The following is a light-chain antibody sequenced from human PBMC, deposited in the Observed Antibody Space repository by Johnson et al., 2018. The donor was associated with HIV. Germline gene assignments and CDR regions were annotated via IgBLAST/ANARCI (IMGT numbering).Light chain of an antibody. V-gene: IGLV1-51*01. CDR1: SSNIGNNY. Sequence: QSVLTQPPSVSAAAGQKVTISCSGSSSNIGNNYVSWYQQFPGTVPTLLIYDNNKRPSGIPDRFSGSTSGTSATLAITGLKTGDEADYYCGTWDTSLIVYVFGTGTKVTVL. CDR3: GTWDTSLIVYV. J-gene: IGLJ1*01. CDR2: DNN.